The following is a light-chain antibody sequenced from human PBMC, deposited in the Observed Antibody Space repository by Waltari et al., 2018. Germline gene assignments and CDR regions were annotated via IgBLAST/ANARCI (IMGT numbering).Light chain of an antibody. V-gene: IGKV4-1*01. CDR2: CAS. Sequence: DIVMTQSPDSLAVSLGERATINCKSSQSVLYSSNNKNYLAWYQQKPGQPPKLLIYCASTRESVVPDRFSGGGSGTDFTLTISSLQAEDVAVYYCQQYYSTPPTFGQGTKLEIK. J-gene: IGKJ2*01. CDR3: QQYYSTPPT. CDR1: QSVLYSSNNKNY.